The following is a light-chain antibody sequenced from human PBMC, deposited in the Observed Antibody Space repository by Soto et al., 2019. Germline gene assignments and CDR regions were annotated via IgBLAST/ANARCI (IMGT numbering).Light chain of an antibody. CDR1: SSDFGDSNF. CDR2: DVA. Sequence: QSALTQPASVSDSPGQSITISCTGTSSDFGDSNFVSWYQQHPGKPPKLIIYDVANRPSGVSNRFSGSKSGSTASLIISRLQTEDEADYYCVSYTSSTTYVFGTGTKVTVL. J-gene: IGLJ1*01. CDR3: VSYTSSTTYV. V-gene: IGLV2-14*03.